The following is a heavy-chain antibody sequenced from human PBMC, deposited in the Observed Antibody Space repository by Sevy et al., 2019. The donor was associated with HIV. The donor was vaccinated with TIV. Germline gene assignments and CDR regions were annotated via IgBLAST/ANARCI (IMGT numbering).Heavy chain of an antibody. D-gene: IGHD2-21*02. CDR2: INPNSGGT. J-gene: IGHJ4*02. CDR1: GYTFTGYY. V-gene: IGHV1-2*02. Sequence: ASVKVSCKASGYTFTGYYLHWVRQAPGQGLEWMGWINPNSGGTNYAPKFQGRVTMTRDTSISTASMELSRLRSDDTAVYYCTRYAAEAKNFYCGGDCYSDYWGQGTLVTVS. CDR3: TRYAAEAKNFYCGGDCYSDY.